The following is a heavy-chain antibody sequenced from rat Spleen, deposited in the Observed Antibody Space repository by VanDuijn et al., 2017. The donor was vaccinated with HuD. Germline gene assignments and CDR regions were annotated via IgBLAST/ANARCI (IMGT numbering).Heavy chain of an antibody. J-gene: IGHJ1*01. CDR3: VRQGYLRDWYFDF. V-gene: IGHV5-25*01. D-gene: IGHD2-5*01. CDR2: ISTGGGST. Sequence: EVQLVESGGGLVQPGRSLKLSCAASGLSFSNYDMAWVRQTPTRGLEWVASISTGGGSTYYRDSVKGRFTISRDNGKSILYLEMDSLRSEDMATYYCVRQGYLRDWYFDFWGPGTMVTVSS. CDR1: GLSFSNYD.